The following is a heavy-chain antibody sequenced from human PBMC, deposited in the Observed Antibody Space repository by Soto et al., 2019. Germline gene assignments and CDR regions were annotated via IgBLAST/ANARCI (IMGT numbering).Heavy chain of an antibody. V-gene: IGHV1-69*01. CDR3: ARQWGPDSSGYSYHYDYGMDV. Sequence: QVQLVQSGAEVKKPGSSVKVSCKASGGTFSSYAISWVRQAPGQGLEWRGGIIPIFGTANYAQKFQGRVPITADESTSTAYMELSSLRSEDTAVYYCARQWGPDSSGYSYHYDYGMDVWGQGTTVTVSS. CDR2: IIPIFGTA. J-gene: IGHJ6*02. D-gene: IGHD3-22*01. CDR1: GGTFSSYA.